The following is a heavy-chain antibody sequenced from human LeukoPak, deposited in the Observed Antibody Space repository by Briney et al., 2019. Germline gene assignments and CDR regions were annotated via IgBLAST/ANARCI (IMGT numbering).Heavy chain of an antibody. CDR3: AKGNGLFDY. V-gene: IGHV3-21*04. CDR1: EFTFSSYS. D-gene: IGHD2-8*01. Sequence: PGGSLRLSCVASEFTFSSYSMNWVRQAPGKGLEWVSSISSSGSYIYYADSVKGRFTISRDNAKKSLYLQMNSLRAEDTAVYYCAKGNGLFDYWGQGTLVTVSS. J-gene: IGHJ4*02. CDR2: ISSSGSYI.